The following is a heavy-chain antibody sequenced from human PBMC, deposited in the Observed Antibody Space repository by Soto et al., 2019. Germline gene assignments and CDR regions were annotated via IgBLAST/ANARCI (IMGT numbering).Heavy chain of an antibody. CDR1: AFSFSTYA. V-gene: IGHV3-23*01. Sequence: PGGSLRLSCAASAFSFSTYAMSWVRQAPGKGLEWVSAISGNGGSTYYADSVKGRFTISRDNSKNTLYLQMNSLRAEDTAVYYCAKKDEYSSGWFTLDYWGQGTLVTVSS. J-gene: IGHJ4*02. CDR2: ISGNGGST. CDR3: AKKDEYSSGWFTLDY. D-gene: IGHD6-19*01.